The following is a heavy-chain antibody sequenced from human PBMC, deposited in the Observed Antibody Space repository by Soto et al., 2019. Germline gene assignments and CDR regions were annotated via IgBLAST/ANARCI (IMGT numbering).Heavy chain of an antibody. CDR1: GFTFAANA. Sequence: GGSLRLSCGASGFTFAANAGSWVRQAPGEGLEWVSAICDNGSSTNYLASVEGRFTISRDNSKNTLYLQMNALRPEDTAVYYCAKSKELGASAPDHWGQGTLVTVSS. V-gene: IGHV3-23*01. CDR3: AKSKELGASAPDH. J-gene: IGHJ4*02. CDR2: ICDNGSST. D-gene: IGHD1-26*01.